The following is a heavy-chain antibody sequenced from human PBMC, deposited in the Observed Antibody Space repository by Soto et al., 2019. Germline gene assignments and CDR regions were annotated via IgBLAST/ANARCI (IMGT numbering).Heavy chain of an antibody. CDR2: ISNSGST. CDR3: ATESGSTYGYFDY. V-gene: IGHV4-61*01. D-gene: IGHD4-17*01. J-gene: IGHJ4*02. CDR1: GGSVSSGSYY. Sequence: SETLSLTCTVSGGSVSSGSYYWSWIRQPPGKGLEWIGYISNSGSTGYNPSLKTRLSMSVDRSKNQFTLRLTSVTAADTAVYFCATESGSTYGYFDYWGQGTQVTAPQ.